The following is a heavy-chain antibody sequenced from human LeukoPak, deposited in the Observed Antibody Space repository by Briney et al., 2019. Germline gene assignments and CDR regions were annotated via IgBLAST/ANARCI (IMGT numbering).Heavy chain of an antibody. CDR3: ARDSLGDLRSPYYFDY. Sequence: GGSLRLSCAASGFTFSTSSMNWVRQAPGKGLEWVSCISSSSGYIYHADSVKGRFTISRDNAKNSLYLQMNSLRAEDTAMYYCARDSLGDLRSPYYFDYWGQGTLVTVSS. V-gene: IGHV3-21*01. CDR2: ISSSSGYI. D-gene: IGHD3-16*01. J-gene: IGHJ4*02. CDR1: GFTFSTSS.